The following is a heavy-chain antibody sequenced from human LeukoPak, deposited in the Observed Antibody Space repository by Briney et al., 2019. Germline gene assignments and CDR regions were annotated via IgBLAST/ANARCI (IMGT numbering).Heavy chain of an antibody. J-gene: IGHJ6*02. V-gene: IGHV4-4*02. CDR3: ARDVYYGSGGYGLDV. Sequence: SGTLSLTCAVSGGSISSSDWWSWVRQPPGKGLEWIGEIFHSGSPNYNPSLKSRVTISVDTSKNQFSLKLRSVTAADTAVYYCARDVYYGSGGYGLDVWGQGTTATVSS. CDR1: GGSISSSDW. CDR2: IFHSGSP. D-gene: IGHD3-10*01.